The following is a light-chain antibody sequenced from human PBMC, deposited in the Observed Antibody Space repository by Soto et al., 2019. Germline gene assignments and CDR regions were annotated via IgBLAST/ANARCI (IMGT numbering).Light chain of an antibody. CDR1: SSDVGGYNY. Sequence: QSVLTQPASVSGSPGQSITISCTGTSSDVGGYNYVSWYQQHPVKAPKLMMYDVTNRPSGVSDRFSGSKSGNTASLTISGLQAEDEADYYCISYTSSSTPYVFGTGTKVTVL. CDR3: ISYTSSSTPYV. J-gene: IGLJ1*01. V-gene: IGLV2-14*01. CDR2: DVT.